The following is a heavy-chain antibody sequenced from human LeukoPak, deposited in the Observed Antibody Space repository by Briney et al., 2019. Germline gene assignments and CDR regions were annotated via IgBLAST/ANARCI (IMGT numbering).Heavy chain of an antibody. V-gene: IGHV4-31*03. CDR3: ARAPRLEYYYDSSGYYDDFHFDY. J-gene: IGHJ4*02. D-gene: IGHD3-22*01. Sequence: PSQTLSLTCTVSGGSISSGGYYWSWIRQHPGKGLEWIGYIYYSGSTYYNPSLKSRVTISVDKSKNQFSLKLSSVTAADTAVYYCARAPRLEYYYDSSGYYDDFHFDYWGQGTLVTVSS. CDR1: GGSISSGGYY. CDR2: IYYSGST.